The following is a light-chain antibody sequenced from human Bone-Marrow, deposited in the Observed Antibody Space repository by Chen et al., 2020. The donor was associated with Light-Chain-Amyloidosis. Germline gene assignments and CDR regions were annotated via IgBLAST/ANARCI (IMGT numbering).Light chain of an antibody. CDR3: QSDHGRSQGV. J-gene: IGLJ3*02. CDR1: SGSIATNY. Sequence: NFMLTQPHSVSESPGKTVIISCTRSSGSIATNYVQWYQQRPGSSPTTVIYEDDQRPSGVPDRFSGSIDRSATAASLTLSGLKKEDEADYYCQSDHGRSQGVCGGGTKLTVL. V-gene: IGLV6-57*01. CDR2: EDD.